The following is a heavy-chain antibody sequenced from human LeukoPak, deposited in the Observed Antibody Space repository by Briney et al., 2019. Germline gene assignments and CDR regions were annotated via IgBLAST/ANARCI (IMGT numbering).Heavy chain of an antibody. J-gene: IGHJ3*02. D-gene: IGHD6-6*01. CDR3: ARGIGPLELVDAFDI. Sequence: PSETLSLTCTVSGGSISSSSYYWGWIRQPPGRGLEWIGSIYYSGSTYYNPSLKSRVTISVDTSKNQFSLKLSSVTAADTAVYYCARGIGPLELVDAFDIWGQGTMVTVSS. CDR2: IYYSGST. CDR1: GGSISSSSYY. V-gene: IGHV4-39*07.